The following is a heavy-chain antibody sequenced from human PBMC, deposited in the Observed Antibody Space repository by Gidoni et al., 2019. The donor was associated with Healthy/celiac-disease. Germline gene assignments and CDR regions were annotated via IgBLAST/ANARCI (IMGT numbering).Heavy chain of an antibody. V-gene: IGHV4-30-2*01. D-gene: IGHD2-21*02. Sequence: QLQLQESGSGLVKPSQTLSLTCAVSGGSISSGAYSWRWTRQPPGKGLEWIGYIYHSGSTYYNPSLKSRVTISVDRSKNQFSLKLSSVTAADTAVYYCARGGPYCGGDCYSEYFQHWGQGTLVTVSS. CDR2: IYHSGST. CDR1: GGSISSGAYS. CDR3: ARGGPYCGGDCYSEYFQH. J-gene: IGHJ1*01.